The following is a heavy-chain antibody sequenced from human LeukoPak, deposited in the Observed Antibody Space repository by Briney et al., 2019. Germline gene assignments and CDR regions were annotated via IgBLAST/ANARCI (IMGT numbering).Heavy chain of an antibody. V-gene: IGHV1-46*01. CDR3: ARDPGGDGNYVRYFDS. D-gene: IGHD4-11*01. Sequence: ASVKVSCKASGYTFTNNYMDWVRQAPGQGLEWIGTINPSAGSTSYAQKFQGRVTMSRDTSTSTVYMDLSSLTSEDTALYYCARDPGGDGNYVRYFDSWGQGTLVTVSS. CDR2: INPSAGST. J-gene: IGHJ4*02. CDR1: GYTFTNNY.